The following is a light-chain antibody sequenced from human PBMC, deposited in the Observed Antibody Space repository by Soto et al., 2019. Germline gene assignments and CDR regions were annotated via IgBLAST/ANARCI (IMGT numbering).Light chain of an antibody. V-gene: IGLV1-47*01. J-gene: IGLJ2*01. CDR2: RNN. CDR3: AAWDESLSGVI. CDR1: SSNIGSNS. Sequence: QSVLTQPPSASGTPGQRVTLSWSGSSSNIGSNSVYWYQQLPGTAPKLLIYRNNQRPSGVPDRFSGSKSGTSASLAISGLRSEDEADYYCAAWDESLSGVIFGGGTKLTVL.